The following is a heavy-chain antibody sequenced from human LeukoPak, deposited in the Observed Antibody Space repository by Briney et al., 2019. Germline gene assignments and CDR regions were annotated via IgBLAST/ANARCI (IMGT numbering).Heavy chain of an antibody. CDR2: IFYTGNT. CDR1: GGSISSYH. D-gene: IGHD1-26*01. Sequence: PSETLSLTCTVSGGSISSYHWSWIRQPPGKGLEWIGYIFYTGNTNYNPSLKSRVTISVDTSKNQFSLKLNSVTAADTAVYYCARASGSYNYFDYWGQGTLSPSPQ. V-gene: IGHV4-59*01. J-gene: IGHJ4*02. CDR3: ARASGSYNYFDY.